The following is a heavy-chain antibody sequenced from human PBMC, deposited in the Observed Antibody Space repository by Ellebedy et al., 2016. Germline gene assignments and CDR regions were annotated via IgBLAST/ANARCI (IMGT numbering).Heavy chain of an antibody. CDR2: INPNSGVT. CDR3: ARDLISIQTAGLDV. J-gene: IGHJ6*02. V-gene: IGHV1-2*02. CDR1: GFPFTGYY. Sequence: ASVKVSXXASGFPFTGYYIHWVRQAPGQGLEWMGWINPNSGVTTYAQKFQDRLTMTTDTSIATAYLELNSLKSDDTAIFFCARDLISIQTAGLDVWGQGTTVTVSS. D-gene: IGHD3-3*01.